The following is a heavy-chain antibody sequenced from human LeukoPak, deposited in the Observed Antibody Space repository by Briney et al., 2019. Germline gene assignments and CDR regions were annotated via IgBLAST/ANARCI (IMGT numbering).Heavy chain of an antibody. CDR2: TNSDGIMR. CDR3: AGVGSGWTSPVDY. CDR1: GFSFNNYG. D-gene: IGHD6-19*01. V-gene: IGHV3-74*01. J-gene: IGHJ4*02. Sequence: GGTLRLSCTASGFSFNNYGMHLVRQAPGTGLVGPSQTNSDGIMRTYPDSVKGRFTISRDNPKNTLYLQMTSLRADDTAVYYGAGVGSGWTSPVDYWGQGTLVTVSA.